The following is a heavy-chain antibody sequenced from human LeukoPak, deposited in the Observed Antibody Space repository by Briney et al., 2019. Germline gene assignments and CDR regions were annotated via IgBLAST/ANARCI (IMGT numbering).Heavy chain of an antibody. CDR2: ISSSSLYI. D-gene: IGHD4/OR15-4a*01. J-gene: IGHJ4*02. CDR3: ARDVDYANPRHDY. V-gene: IGHV3-21*01. CDR1: AFTFSTYS. Sequence: PGGSLRLSCAASAFTFSTYSMNWVRQAPGKGLEWVSSISSSSLYIYYADSVKGRFTISRDNAKNSLYLQMNSLRAEDTAVYYCARDVDYANPRHDYWGQGTLVTVSS.